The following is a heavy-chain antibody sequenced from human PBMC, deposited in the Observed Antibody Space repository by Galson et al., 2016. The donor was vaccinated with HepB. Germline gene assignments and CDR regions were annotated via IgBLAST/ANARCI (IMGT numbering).Heavy chain of an antibody. Sequence: SLRLSCAASGFIVSTYSMNWVRQAPGKGLEWVAHIGRSGDIVYKADAVKGRFTISRDNAKNSLYLQMNSLRDEDTAVYYCARDSSRECSGYDYCFDSWGQGTRVTVSS. D-gene: IGHD5-12*01. CDR3: ARDSSRECSGYDYCFDS. CDR1: GFIVSTYS. V-gene: IGHV3-48*02. J-gene: IGHJ4*02. CDR2: IGRSGDIV.